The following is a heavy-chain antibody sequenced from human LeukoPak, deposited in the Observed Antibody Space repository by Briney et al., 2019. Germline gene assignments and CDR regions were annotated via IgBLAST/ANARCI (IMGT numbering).Heavy chain of an antibody. CDR2: ISYDGSNK. Sequence: GRSLRFSCAASGFTFSSYGMHWVRQAPGKGLEWVAVISYDGSNKYYADSVKGRFTISRDNSKNTLYLQMNSLRAEDTGVYYCTRGQYCSGTNCYIPYHFYFYMDVWGKGTTVTVSS. CDR3: TRGQYCSGTNCYIPYHFYFYMDV. V-gene: IGHV3-30*03. J-gene: IGHJ6*03. D-gene: IGHD2-2*02. CDR1: GFTFSSYG.